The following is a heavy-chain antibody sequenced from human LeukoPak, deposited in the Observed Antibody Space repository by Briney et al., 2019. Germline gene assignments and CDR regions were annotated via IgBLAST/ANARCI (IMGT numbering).Heavy chain of an antibody. D-gene: IGHD3-22*01. CDR3: AMDYDSSRRFDY. Sequence: GGSLRLSCAASGFTFSSYAMSWVRQAPGKGLEWVSAISGSGGSTYYADSVKGRFTISRDNSKNTLYLQMNSLRAEDTAVYYCAMDYDSSRRFDYWGQGTLVTVSS. V-gene: IGHV3-23*01. CDR2: ISGSGGST. CDR1: GFTFSSYA. J-gene: IGHJ4*02.